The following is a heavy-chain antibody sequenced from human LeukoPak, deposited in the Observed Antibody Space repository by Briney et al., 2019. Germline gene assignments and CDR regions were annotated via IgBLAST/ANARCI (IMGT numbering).Heavy chain of an antibody. CDR2: IKSKTDGGTT. CDR1: GFTFSNYD. Sequence: GGSLRLSCAASGFTFSNYDMSWVRRAPGKGLEWVGRIKSKTDGGTTDYAAPVKGRFTISRDDSKNTLYPQMNSLKTEDTAVYYCTTDPCDSSSSEFDYWGQGTLVTVSS. CDR3: TTDPCDSSSSEFDY. D-gene: IGHD6-6*01. J-gene: IGHJ4*02. V-gene: IGHV3-15*01.